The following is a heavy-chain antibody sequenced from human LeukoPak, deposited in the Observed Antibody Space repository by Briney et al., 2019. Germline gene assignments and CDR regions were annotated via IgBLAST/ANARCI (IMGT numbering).Heavy chain of an antibody. CDR2: ISSSSSYI. Sequence: GGSPRLSCAASGVTFSSYSMNWVRDAPGKGLEWVSSISSSSSYIYYADSVKGRFTISRDNAKNSLYLQMNSLRAEDTAVYYCVTIPPFDYWGQGTLVTVSS. CDR1: GVTFSSYS. V-gene: IGHV3-21*01. CDR3: VTIPPFDY. D-gene: IGHD3-3*01. J-gene: IGHJ4*02.